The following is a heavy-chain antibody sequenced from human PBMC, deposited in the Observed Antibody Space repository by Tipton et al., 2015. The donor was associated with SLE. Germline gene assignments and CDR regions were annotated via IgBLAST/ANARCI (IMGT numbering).Heavy chain of an antibody. D-gene: IGHD6-13*01. V-gene: IGHV4-34*01. CDR1: GGSFSGYY. CDR3: ARAQRLVRWFDP. Sequence: TLSLTCAVYGGSFSGYYWSWIRQSPGKGLEWIGEINHSGSTNYNPSLKSRVTISVDTSKKQFSLKVSSATAADTAVYYCARAQRLVRWFDPWGQGTLVTVSS. J-gene: IGHJ5*02. CDR2: INHSGST.